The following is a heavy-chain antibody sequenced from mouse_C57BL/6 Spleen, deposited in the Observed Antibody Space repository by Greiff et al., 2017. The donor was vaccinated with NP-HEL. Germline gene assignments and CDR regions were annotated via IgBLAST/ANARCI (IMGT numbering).Heavy chain of an antibody. CDR1: GYAFSSSW. CDR3: ASFVGYYEYFDV. CDR2: IYPGDGDT. Sequence: VQLQQSGPELVKPGASVKISCKASGYAFSSSWMNWVKQRPGKGLEWIGRIYPGDGDTNYNGKFKGKATLTADKSSSTAYMQLSSLTSEDSAVYFCASFVGYYEYFDVWGTGTTVTVSS. V-gene: IGHV1-82*01. D-gene: IGHD2-3*01. J-gene: IGHJ1*03.